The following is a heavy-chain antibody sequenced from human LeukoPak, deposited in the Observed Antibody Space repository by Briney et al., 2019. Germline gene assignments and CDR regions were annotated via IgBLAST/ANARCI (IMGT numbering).Heavy chain of an antibody. CDR2: ISAYNGNT. D-gene: IGHD2-2*01. V-gene: IGHV1-18*01. CDR1: GYTFTSYG. CDR3: ARDRYCSSTSCYWFDP. J-gene: IGHJ5*02. Sequence: ASVKVSCKASGYTFTSYGISWVRQAPGQGLAWMGWISAYNGNTNYAQKLQGRVTMTTDTSTSTAYMELRSLRSDDTAVYYCARDRYCSSTSCYWFDPWGQGTLVTVSS.